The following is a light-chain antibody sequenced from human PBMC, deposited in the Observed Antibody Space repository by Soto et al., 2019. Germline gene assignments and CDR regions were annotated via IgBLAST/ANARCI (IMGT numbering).Light chain of an antibody. CDR1: QSISSW. V-gene: IGKV1-5*01. CDR2: DAS. CDR3: HSGT. Sequence: DIQMTQSPSTLSASVGDRVTITCRASQSISSWLAWYQQKPGKAPKLLIYDASSLESGVPSRFGGSGSGTEFTLTISSLQPDDFATYYCHSGTFGQGTKVEIK. J-gene: IGKJ1*01.